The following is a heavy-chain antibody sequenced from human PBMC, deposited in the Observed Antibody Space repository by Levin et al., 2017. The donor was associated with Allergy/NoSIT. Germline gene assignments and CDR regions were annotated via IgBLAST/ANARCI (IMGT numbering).Heavy chain of an antibody. D-gene: IGHD2/OR15-2a*01. CDR1: GFTFSDHF. V-gene: IGHV3-72*01. CDR2: IRKKGDGYTT. Sequence: GESLKISCAASGFTFSDHFMDWVRQAPGKGLEWVGRIRKKGDGYTTEYAASVKGRFTISRDDSKKSLYVQLNSLKTEDTAVYYCVRATTDFYYDYWGQGTLVTVSS. J-gene: IGHJ4*02. CDR3: VRATTDFYYDY.